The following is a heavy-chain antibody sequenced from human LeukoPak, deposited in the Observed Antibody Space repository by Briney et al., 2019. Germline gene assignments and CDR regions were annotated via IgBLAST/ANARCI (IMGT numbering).Heavy chain of an antibody. J-gene: IGHJ5*02. CDR2: INHSGST. Sequence: PSETLSLTCAVYGGSFSGYYWSWIRQPPGKGLEWIGEINHSGSTNYNPSLKSRVTISVDTSKNQFSLKLSSVTAADTAVYYCARGIRNRIMITFGGVTPRNWFDPWGQGTLVTVSS. V-gene: IGHV4-34*01. D-gene: IGHD3-16*01. CDR3: ARGIRNRIMITFGGVTPRNWFDP. CDR1: GGSFSGYY.